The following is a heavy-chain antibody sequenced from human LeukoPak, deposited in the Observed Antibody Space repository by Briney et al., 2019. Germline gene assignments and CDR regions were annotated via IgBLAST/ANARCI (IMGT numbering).Heavy chain of an antibody. Sequence: SETLSLICTVSGGSISSHYWSWIRQPPGKGLEWIGYIYYSGSTNYNPSLKSRVTISVDTSKNQFSLKLSSVTAADTAVYYCARDLWGSGGYWGQGTLVTVSS. J-gene: IGHJ4*02. D-gene: IGHD3-16*01. CDR2: IYYSGST. CDR1: GGSISSHY. CDR3: ARDLWGSGGY. V-gene: IGHV4-59*11.